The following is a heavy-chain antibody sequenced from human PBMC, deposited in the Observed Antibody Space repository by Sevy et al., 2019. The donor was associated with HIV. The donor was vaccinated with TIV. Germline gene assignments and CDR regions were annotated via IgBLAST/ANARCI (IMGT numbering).Heavy chain of an antibody. Sequence: GGSLRLSCAASGFTFSSYAMHWVRQAPGKGLEWVAVISYDGSNKYYADSVKGRFTISRDNSKNTLYLQMNRLRAEDTAVYDWASAGNLNIGYCSGGSCYPDAFDIWGQGTMVTVSS. CDR3: ASAGNLNIGYCSGGSCYPDAFDI. D-gene: IGHD2-15*01. CDR1: GFTFSSYA. V-gene: IGHV3-30-3*01. CDR2: ISYDGSNK. J-gene: IGHJ3*02.